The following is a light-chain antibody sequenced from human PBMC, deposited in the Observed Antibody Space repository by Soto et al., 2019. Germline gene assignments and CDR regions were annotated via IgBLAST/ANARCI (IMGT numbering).Light chain of an antibody. CDR2: DVN. CDR1: SSDVGAYQY. Sequence: QPVLTQPRSVSGSPGQSVTISCTGTSSDVGAYQYVSWYQQHPGKAPKLMVYDVNKRPSGVPDRFSGSKSGDTASLTIFGLQAEDEADYYCCSYAGRYTRIFGGGTQLTVL. CDR3: CSYAGRYTRI. V-gene: IGLV2-11*01. J-gene: IGLJ2*01.